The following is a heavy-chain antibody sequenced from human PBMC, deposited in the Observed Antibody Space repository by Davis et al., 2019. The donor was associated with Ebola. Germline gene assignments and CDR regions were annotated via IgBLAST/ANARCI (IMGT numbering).Heavy chain of an antibody. V-gene: IGHV3-48*02. Sequence: PGGSLRLSCAASGFTFSSYGMNWVRQAPGKGLEWVAYISRDGSTKYYVDSVKGRYTISRDNAGNSLNLQMNSLSDGDTAVYYCARDRSGGNYCSDFWGQGVLVTVSS. D-gene: IGHD2-15*01. J-gene: IGHJ4*02. CDR2: ISRDGSTK. CDR3: ARDRSGGNYCSDF. CDR1: GFTFSSYG.